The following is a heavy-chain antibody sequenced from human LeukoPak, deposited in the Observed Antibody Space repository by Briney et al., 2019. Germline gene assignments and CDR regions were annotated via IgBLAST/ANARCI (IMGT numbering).Heavy chain of an antibody. CDR3: ARDSASVGHNDGFDF. CDR2: IRSDSSND. J-gene: IGHJ3*01. V-gene: IGHV3-30*02. CDR1: GFTFRSYG. D-gene: IGHD2-15*01. Sequence: GGSLRLSCVMSGFTFRSYGMHWVRQAPGKGLEWVTLIRSDSSNDYYADSVKGRFTIGRDDSKNTLYLQMNSLRPEDTAVYYCARDSASVGHNDGFDFWGHGTMVTVSS.